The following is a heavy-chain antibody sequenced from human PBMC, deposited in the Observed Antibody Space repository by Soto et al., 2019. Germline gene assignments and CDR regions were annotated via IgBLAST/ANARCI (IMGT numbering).Heavy chain of an antibody. CDR1: VGSISSGGYF. CDR3: ARGDAGYYGMDV. V-gene: IGHV4-30-2*01. CDR2: SFHSGTT. J-gene: IGHJ6*02. Sequence: PSETLSLTCAVSVGSISSGGYFWSWVLQPPGKGLEWIGYSFHSGTTSYNPPLKSRVIISVDRSKNQFSLKLSSVTTADTAVYYCARGDAGYYGMDVWGQGTTVTVSS.